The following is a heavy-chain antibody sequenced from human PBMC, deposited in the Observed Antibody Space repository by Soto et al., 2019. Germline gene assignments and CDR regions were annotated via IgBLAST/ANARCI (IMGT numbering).Heavy chain of an antibody. CDR3: AREVNSSPARGPNWFDP. CDR1: GDSINNSHW. V-gene: IGHV4-4*02. CDR2: TYHSGTT. Sequence: QVQLQESGPGLVQPSGTLSLTCAVSGDSINNSHWWSWVRQTPGKGLEWIGETYHSGTTNYNPSLKPRVTISLDKSTNQFSLQMNSVTAADTAVYYCAREVNSSPARGPNWFDPWGKGTLVTVSS. J-gene: IGHJ5*02. D-gene: IGHD6-13*01.